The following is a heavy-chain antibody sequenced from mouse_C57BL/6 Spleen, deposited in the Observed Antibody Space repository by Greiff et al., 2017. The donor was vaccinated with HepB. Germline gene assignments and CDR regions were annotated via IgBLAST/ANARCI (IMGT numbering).Heavy chain of an antibody. CDR3: ARSRGSSYVAWFAY. D-gene: IGHD1-1*01. J-gene: IGHJ3*01. CDR1: GFTFTDYY. CDR2: IRNKANGYTT. Sequence: EVQRVESGGGLVQPGGSLSLSCAASGFTFTDYYMSWVRQPPGKALEWLGFIRNKANGYTTEYSASVKGRFTISRDNSQSILYLQMNALRAEDSATYYCARSRGSSYVAWFAYWGQGTLVTVSA. V-gene: IGHV7-3*01.